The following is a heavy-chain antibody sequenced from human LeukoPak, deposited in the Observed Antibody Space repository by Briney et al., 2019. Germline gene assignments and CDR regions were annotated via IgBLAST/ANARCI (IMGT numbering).Heavy chain of an antibody. CDR3: ARDRYCSSTSCYVSMVNWFDP. Sequence: ASVKVSCKASGYTFTSYGISWVRQAPGQGLEWMGWINPNSGGTNYAQKFQGRVTMTRDTSISTAYMELSRLRSDDTAVYYCARDRYCSSTSCYVSMVNWFDPWGQGTLVTVSS. CDR2: INPNSGGT. D-gene: IGHD2-2*01. J-gene: IGHJ5*02. CDR1: GYTFTSYG. V-gene: IGHV1-2*02.